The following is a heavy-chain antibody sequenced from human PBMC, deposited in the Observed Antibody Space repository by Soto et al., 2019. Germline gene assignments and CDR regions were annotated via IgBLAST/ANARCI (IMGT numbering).Heavy chain of an antibody. CDR1: GGSIRSGDYY. V-gene: IGHV4-30-4*01. CDR3: SYYYDRSGYFDY. J-gene: IGHJ4*02. CDR2: IYYSGST. D-gene: IGHD3-22*01. Sequence: SSETLSLTCTVSGGSIRSGDYYWSWIRQPPGKGQEWIGYIYYSGSTYYNPSLKSRVTISVDTSKNQFSLKLSPVTAADTAVYYCSYYYDRSGYFDYWGQGSLVTVSS.